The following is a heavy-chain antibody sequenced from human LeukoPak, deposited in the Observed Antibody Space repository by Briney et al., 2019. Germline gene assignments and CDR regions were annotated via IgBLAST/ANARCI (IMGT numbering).Heavy chain of an antibody. CDR2: ISSSGTTT. V-gene: IGHV3-11*04. D-gene: IGHD2-2*01. CDR3: ARGGHCSSSSCYLGAFDI. J-gene: IGHJ3*02. Sequence: GGSLRLSCAASGFTFSDYFVTWIRQAPGKGLEWVSYISSSGTTTYYADSVKGRSTISRDNAKNSLYLQVNSLRAEDTAVYYCARGGHCSSSSCYLGAFDIWGQGTMVTVSS. CDR1: GFTFSDYF.